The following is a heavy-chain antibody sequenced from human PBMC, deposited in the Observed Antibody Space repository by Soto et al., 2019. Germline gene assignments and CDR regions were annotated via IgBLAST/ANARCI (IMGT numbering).Heavy chain of an antibody. CDR2: ISGSGSST. CDR1: GFTFSSYA. J-gene: IGHJ4*02. D-gene: IGHD3-10*01. CDR3: AKDRHYPRDYFHY. Sequence: PGGSLRLSCAASGFTFSSYAVSWVRQAPGKGLEWVSAISGSGSSTYYADSVKGRFTISRDNSKNTVFLHMDSLSAEDTAVYYCAKDRHYPRDYFHYWGQGTLVTVSS. V-gene: IGHV3-23*01.